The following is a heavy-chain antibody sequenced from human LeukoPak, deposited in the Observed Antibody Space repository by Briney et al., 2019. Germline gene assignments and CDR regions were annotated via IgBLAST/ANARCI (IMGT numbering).Heavy chain of an antibody. CDR2: MNPNSGNT. J-gene: IGHJ3*02. V-gene: IGHV1-8*01. CDR3: ATTKAYYDSSGYYSSDAFDI. CDR1: GYTFTSYD. D-gene: IGHD3-22*01. Sequence: ASVKVSCKASGYTFTSYDINWVRQATGQGLEWMGWMNPNSGNTGYAQKFQGRVTVTRNTSISTAYMELSSLRSEDTAVYYCATTKAYYDSSGYYSSDAFDIWGQGTMVTVSS.